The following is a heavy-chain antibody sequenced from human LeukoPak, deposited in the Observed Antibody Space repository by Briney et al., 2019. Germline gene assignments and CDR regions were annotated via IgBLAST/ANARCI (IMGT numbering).Heavy chain of an antibody. CDR1: GFTFSSYG. Sequence: PGGSLRLSCAASGFTFSSYGMHWVRQAPGKGLEWVAFIRYDGSNKYYADSVKGRFTISRDNSKNTLYLQMNSLRAEDTAVYYCARGRVETGYCSGGSCLRRPVPFDPWGQGTLVTVSS. CDR2: IRYDGSNK. J-gene: IGHJ5*02. V-gene: IGHV3-30*02. D-gene: IGHD2-15*01. CDR3: ARGRVETGYCSGGSCLRRPVPFDP.